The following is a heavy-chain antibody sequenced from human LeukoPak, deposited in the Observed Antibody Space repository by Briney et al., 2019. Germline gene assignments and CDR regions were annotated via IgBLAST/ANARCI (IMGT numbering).Heavy chain of an antibody. CDR3: AKGVPAAMHYFQH. Sequence: GGSLRLSCAASGFTFSSYGMHWVRQAPGKGLECVAVIWYDGSNKYYADSVKGRFTISRDNSKNTLYLQMNSLRAEDTAVYYCAKGVPAAMHYFQHWGQGTLVTVSS. CDR1: GFTFSSYG. J-gene: IGHJ1*01. D-gene: IGHD2-2*01. V-gene: IGHV3-33*06. CDR2: IWYDGSNK.